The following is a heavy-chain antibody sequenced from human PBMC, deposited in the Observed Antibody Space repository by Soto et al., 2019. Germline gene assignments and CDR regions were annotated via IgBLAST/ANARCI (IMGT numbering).Heavy chain of an antibody. D-gene: IGHD3-16*01. V-gene: IGHV3-48*02. J-gene: IGHJ4*02. CDR1: GFSFTGYA. CDR3: ARGRYNYALYYFDY. Sequence: PGGSLRLSCAASGFSFTGYAMNWVRQAPGKGLEWISYISSTRTIYYADSVKGRFTISRDNAKNSLYLQMNNLRDEDTAVYYCARGRYNYALYYFDYWGQGTLVTSPQ. CDR2: ISSTRTI.